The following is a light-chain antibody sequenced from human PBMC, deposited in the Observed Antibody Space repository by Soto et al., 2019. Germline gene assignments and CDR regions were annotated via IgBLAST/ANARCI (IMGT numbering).Light chain of an antibody. CDR1: QTVRANY. CDR3: QQYGDSPVT. Sequence: EIVLTQSPGTLSLSPGDRATLSCRASQTVRANYLAWYQQKPGQAPRLLIHGASNRATDIPDRISGSGSGTDFTLTISRLEAEDIAVYYCQQYGDSPVTFGQGTKVEIK. V-gene: IGKV3-20*01. J-gene: IGKJ1*01. CDR2: GAS.